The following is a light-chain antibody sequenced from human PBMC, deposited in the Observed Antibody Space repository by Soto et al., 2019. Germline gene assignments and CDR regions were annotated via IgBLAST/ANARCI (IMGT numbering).Light chain of an antibody. Sequence: QSVLTQPPSVSAAPGQKVTISCSGSSSNIGGNSVSWYQQLPGTAPKLLIYDDNKRPSGIPDRFSGSKSGTSATLGITGFQTGDEADYYCGSWDSRLSDYLFGNVTKVTV. CDR1: SSNIGGNS. CDR2: DDN. V-gene: IGLV1-51*01. J-gene: IGLJ1*01. CDR3: GSWDSRLSDYL.